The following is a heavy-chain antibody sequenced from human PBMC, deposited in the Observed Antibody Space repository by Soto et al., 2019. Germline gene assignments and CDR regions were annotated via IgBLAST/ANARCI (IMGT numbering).Heavy chain of an antibody. CDR2: MYWDDDK. V-gene: IGHV2-5*02. CDR1: GFSRSTNGVG. D-gene: IGHD4-17*01. J-gene: IGHJ4*02. Sequence: QITLKESGPTLVKPTQTLTLTCTFSGFSRSTNGVGVGWIRQPPGKALEWLALMYWDDDKLYSPSLKSRLTITKDTSNNQVVLTMTNMDPVDTATYYCAQREFSDYFFAYWGQGTLVTVSS. CDR3: AQREFSDYFFAY.